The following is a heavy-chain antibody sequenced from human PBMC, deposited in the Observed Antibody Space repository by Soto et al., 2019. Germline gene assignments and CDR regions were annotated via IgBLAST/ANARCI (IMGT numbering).Heavy chain of an antibody. CDR3: ARDGYSGRSDGFDI. J-gene: IGHJ3*02. CDR2: ISCDGNNE. Sequence: QVQLVESGGGVVQPGRSLRLSCAASGFTFSAYTMHWVRQPPGKGLEWVAVISCDGNNERYTDPVKGRFTVSRDNSKSTLYLQMNSLKSEDTAVYYCARDGYSGRSDGFDIWGQGTMVTVSS. CDR1: GFTFSAYT. D-gene: IGHD1-26*01. V-gene: IGHV3-30-3*01.